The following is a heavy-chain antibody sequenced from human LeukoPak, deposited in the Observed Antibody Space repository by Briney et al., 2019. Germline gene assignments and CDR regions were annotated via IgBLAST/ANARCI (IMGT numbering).Heavy chain of an antibody. J-gene: IGHJ3*02. CDR2: IIPLFRTA. CDR3: ATNYEILSGYPKNYYFHI. Sequence: SVKVSCKASGGTFSSYAISWVRQAPGQGPEWMGGIIPLFRTANYAQKFQDRVTITADKSTNTAFMELSSLRSEDTAMYYCATNYEILSGYPKNYYFHIWGQGTMVTVSS. D-gene: IGHD3-9*01. CDR1: GGTFSSYA. V-gene: IGHV1-69*06.